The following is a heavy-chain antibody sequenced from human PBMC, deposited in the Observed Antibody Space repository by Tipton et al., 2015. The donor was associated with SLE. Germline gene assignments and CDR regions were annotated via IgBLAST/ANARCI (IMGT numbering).Heavy chain of an antibody. V-gene: IGHV3-48*03. J-gene: IGHJ6*02. D-gene: IGHD5-12*01. CDR2: ISSSGSNK. CDR3: ARGGYSGYDYSFNYNGLDV. Sequence: SLRLSCAASGFMFSSYEMNWVRQAPGRGLEWVSYISSSGSNKYYADSVKGRFTISRDNAENSLYLQMNSLRADDTAVYYCARGGYSGYDYSFNYNGLDVWGQGRTVTVSS. CDR1: GFMFSSYE.